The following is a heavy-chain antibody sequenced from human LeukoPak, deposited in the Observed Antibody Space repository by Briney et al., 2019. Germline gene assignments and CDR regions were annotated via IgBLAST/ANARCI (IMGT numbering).Heavy chain of an antibody. CDR1: GYPFDNFG. J-gene: IGHJ4*01. D-gene: IGHD4-17*01. CDR3: ARDRVGGDLTGVSLY. CDR2: ISAYNGNT. Sequence: ASVKVSFKASGYPFDNFGLTWVRQAPGQGLEWMGWISAYNGNTHYAQKLRGRLTLTTETSTSTAYLELRSLKSDDTAVYYCARDRVGGDLTGVSLYWGQGTLVTVSS. V-gene: IGHV1-18*01.